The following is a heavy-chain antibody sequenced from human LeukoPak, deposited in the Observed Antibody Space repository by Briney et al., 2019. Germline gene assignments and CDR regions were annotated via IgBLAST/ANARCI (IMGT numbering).Heavy chain of an antibody. D-gene: IGHD3-9*01. CDR1: GGTFSSYA. V-gene: IGHV1-69*01. Sequence: SVKVSCKASGGTFSSYAISWVRQAPGQGLEWMGGIIPIFGTANYAQKFQGRVTITADESTSTAYMELSSLRSEDTAVYYCARKKEDILTGYQGYYYYGMDVWGKGTTVTVPP. J-gene: IGHJ6*04. CDR2: IIPIFGTA. CDR3: ARKKEDILTGYQGYYYYGMDV.